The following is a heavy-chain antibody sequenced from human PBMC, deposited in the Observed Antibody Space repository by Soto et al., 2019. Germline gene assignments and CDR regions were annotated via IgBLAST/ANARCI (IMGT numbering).Heavy chain of an antibody. D-gene: IGHD5-12*01. CDR2: IYYSGST. J-gene: IGHJ4*02. Sequence: PSETLSLTCTVSGGSISSYYWSWIRQPPGKGLEWIGYIYYSGSTNYNPSLKSRVTISVDTSKNQFSLKLSSVTAADTAVYYCARDQGDGYNFDYWGQGTPVTVSS. V-gene: IGHV4-59*01. CDR1: GGSISSYY. CDR3: ARDQGDGYNFDY.